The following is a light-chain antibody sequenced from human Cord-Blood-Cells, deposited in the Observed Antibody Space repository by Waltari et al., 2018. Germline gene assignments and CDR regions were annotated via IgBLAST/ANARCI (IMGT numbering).Light chain of an antibody. J-gene: IGKJ1*01. V-gene: IGKV3-20*01. Sequence: EIVLTQSPGTLSLSPGERATLYCRASQSVSSSYLAWDQQKPGQAPRLLIYGASSRATGIPDRFRGSGSGTDFTLTISRLEPEDFAVYYCQQYGSSPPTFGQGTKVEIK. CDR1: QSVSSSY. CDR2: GAS. CDR3: QQYGSSPPT.